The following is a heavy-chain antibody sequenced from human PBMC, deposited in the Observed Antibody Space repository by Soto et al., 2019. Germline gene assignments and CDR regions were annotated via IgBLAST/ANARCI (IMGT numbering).Heavy chain of an antibody. CDR3: AAESFMVRGVISAFDI. V-gene: IGHV1-24*01. J-gene: IGHJ3*02. CDR2: FDPEDGET. Sequence: ASVKVSCRVSGYTLTELYMHWVRQAPGKGLEWMGGFDPEDGETIYAQKFQGRVAMTEDTSTDTAYMELSSLRSEDTAVYYCAAESFMVRGVISAFDIWGQGTMVTVSS. D-gene: IGHD3-10*01. CDR1: GYTLTELY.